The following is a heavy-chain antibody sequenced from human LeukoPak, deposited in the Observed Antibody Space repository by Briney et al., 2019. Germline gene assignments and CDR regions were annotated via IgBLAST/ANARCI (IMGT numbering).Heavy chain of an antibody. CDR3: ARSGAVADYYYYYGMDV. Sequence: ASVKVSCKASGYTFTSYDINWVRQATGQGLEWMGWMSPNSGNTGYAQKFQGRVTMTRNTSISTAYMELSSLRSEDTAVYYCARSGAVADYYYYYGMDVWGQGTTVTVSS. D-gene: IGHD6-19*01. J-gene: IGHJ6*02. CDR2: MSPNSGNT. CDR1: GYTFTSYD. V-gene: IGHV1-8*01.